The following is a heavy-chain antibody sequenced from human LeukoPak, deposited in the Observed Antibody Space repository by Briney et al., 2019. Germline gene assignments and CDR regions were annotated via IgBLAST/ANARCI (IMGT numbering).Heavy chain of an antibody. CDR3: ARGVVITGLDY. D-gene: IGHD3-3*01. CDR1: GGFISSYY. V-gene: IGHV4-59*01. J-gene: IGHJ4*02. CDR2: IYSSGNT. Sequence: SETLSLTCTVSGGFISSYYWNWIRQTPGKGLVWIGSIYSSGNTNYNPSLKSRVTISVDTSKNQFSLMLTSVTAADTAVYYCARGVVITGLDYWGQGTLVTVSS.